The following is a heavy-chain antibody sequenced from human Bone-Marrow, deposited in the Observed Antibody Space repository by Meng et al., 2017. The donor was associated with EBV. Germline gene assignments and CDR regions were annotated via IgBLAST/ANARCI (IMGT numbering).Heavy chain of an antibody. D-gene: IGHD3-10*01. V-gene: IGHV1-8*01. Sequence: QVQLVHAVAGVKKPGASVTVSFKASGYPFTRYDINLVRQAPGQGLEGMGWMNPDSGDTGYVQKFQGRVTMTRNISINTAYMDLSSLRSEDTAVYYCARDVYASGSYRSDPWGQGTLVTVSS. CDR2: MNPDSGDT. CDR1: GYPFTRYD. CDR3: ARDVYASGSYRSDP. J-gene: IGHJ5*02.